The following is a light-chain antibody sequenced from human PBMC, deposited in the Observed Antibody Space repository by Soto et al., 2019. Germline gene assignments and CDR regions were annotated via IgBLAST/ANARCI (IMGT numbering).Light chain of an antibody. CDR2: AVH. J-gene: IGKJ1*01. V-gene: IGKV1-39*01. CDR1: QTINNY. CDR3: QQSYSTPWT. Sequence: DIQMTQSPSSLSASVGDRVIITCRASQTINNYLNWYQQIPGKAPTLLIYAVHNLQSGVPSRFSGSRSGTDFTLTISSLQPQDFATYYCQQSYSTPWTFGQRTQVEIK.